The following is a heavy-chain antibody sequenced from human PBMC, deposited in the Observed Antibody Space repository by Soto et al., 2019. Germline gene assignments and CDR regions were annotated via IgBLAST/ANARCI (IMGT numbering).Heavy chain of an antibody. CDR1: GSTFSSYA. CDR2: ISGSGGST. D-gene: IGHD3-9*01. Sequence: GGSLRLSCAASGSTFSSYAMSWVRQAPGKGLGWVSAISGSGGSTYYADSVKGRFTISRDNSKNTLYLQMNSLRAEDTAVYYCAIPILTGPSDYWGQGTLVTVSS. J-gene: IGHJ4*02. CDR3: AIPILTGPSDY. V-gene: IGHV3-23*01.